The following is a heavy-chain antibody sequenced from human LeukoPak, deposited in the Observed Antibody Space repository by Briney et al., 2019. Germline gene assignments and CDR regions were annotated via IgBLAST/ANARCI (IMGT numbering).Heavy chain of an antibody. CDR1: GGSFSGYY. CDR2: INHSGST. V-gene: IGHV4-34*01. J-gene: IGHJ4*02. D-gene: IGHD3-9*01. CDR3: ARGPQTYHDILTGLSF. Sequence: SEPLSLTCAVYGGSFSGYYWSWIRQPPGKGLEWIGEINHSGSTNYNPSLKSRVTISVDTSKNQFSLKLSSVTAADTAVYYCARGPQTYHDILTGLSFWGQGTLVTVSS.